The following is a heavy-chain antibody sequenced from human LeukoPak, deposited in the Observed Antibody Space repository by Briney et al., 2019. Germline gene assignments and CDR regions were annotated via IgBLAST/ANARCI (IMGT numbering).Heavy chain of an antibody. V-gene: IGHV3-33*01. Sequence: GRSLRLSCAASGFTLSSYGMHWVRQAPGKGLEWVAVIWYDGSNKYYADSVKGRSTISRDNSKNTLYLQMNSLRAEDTAVYYCARGSTGYYYGSGPSLDYWGQGTLVTVSS. D-gene: IGHD3-10*01. CDR1: GFTLSSYG. J-gene: IGHJ4*02. CDR2: IWYDGSNK. CDR3: ARGSTGYYYGSGPSLDY.